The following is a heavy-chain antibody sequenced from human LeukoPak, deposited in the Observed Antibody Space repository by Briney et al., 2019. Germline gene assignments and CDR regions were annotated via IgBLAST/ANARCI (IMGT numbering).Heavy chain of an antibody. CDR2: IYYSGST. Sequence: SETLSLTCTVSGVSISSGGYYWSWIRQHPGKGLEWIGYIYYSGSTYHNPSLKSRVTISVDTSKNQFSLKLSSVTAADTAVYYCARVQNYYDSSGYSPTHDYWGQGTLVTVSS. D-gene: IGHD3-22*01. J-gene: IGHJ4*02. CDR3: ARVQNYYDSSGYSPTHDY. CDR1: GVSISSGGYY. V-gene: IGHV4-31*03.